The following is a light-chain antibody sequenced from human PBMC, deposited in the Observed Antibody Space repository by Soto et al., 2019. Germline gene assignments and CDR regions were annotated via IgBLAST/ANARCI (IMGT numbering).Light chain of an antibody. CDR3: HQYGSSPPYT. J-gene: IGKJ2*01. Sequence: EIVLTQSPGTLSLSPGESATLSCRASQTFSFTYLAWYQQKPGQAPRLLIYDASIRATGIPDTFSGSGSGTDFTLTISRLEPEDFAVYYCHQYGSSPPYTFGQGTKLEIK. CDR1: QTFSFTY. V-gene: IGKV3-20*01. CDR2: DAS.